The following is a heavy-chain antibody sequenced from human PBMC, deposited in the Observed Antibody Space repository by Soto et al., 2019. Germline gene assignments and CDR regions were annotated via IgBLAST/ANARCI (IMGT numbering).Heavy chain of an antibody. V-gene: IGHV3-15*01. CDR3: AGVSLYCTNGVCHFDY. CDR1: GFNLSHPW. D-gene: IGHD2-8*01. J-gene: IGHJ4*02. CDR2: IKSKTDGGTA. Sequence: PGGSLRLSCVASGFNLSHPWMTWVRQAAGKGLEWVGRIKSKTDGGTADYAAPVKGRATISRDDSKNTVYLQMSSLKASDTAMYYCAGVSLYCTNGVCHFDYWGQGTLVTVSS.